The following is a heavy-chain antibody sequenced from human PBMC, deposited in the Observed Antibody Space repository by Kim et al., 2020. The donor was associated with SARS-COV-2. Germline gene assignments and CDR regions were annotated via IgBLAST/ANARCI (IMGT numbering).Heavy chain of an antibody. CDR2: INHSGST. D-gene: IGHD4-17*01. V-gene: IGHV4-34*01. Sequence: SETLSLTCAVYGGSFSGYYWSWIRQPPGKGLEWIGEINHSGSTNYNPSLKSRVTISVDTSKNQFSLKLSSVTAADTAVYYCATTTVVTRPRPHDWFDPWGQGTLVTVSS. CDR1: GGSFSGYY. CDR3: ATTTVVTRPRPHDWFDP. J-gene: IGHJ5*02.